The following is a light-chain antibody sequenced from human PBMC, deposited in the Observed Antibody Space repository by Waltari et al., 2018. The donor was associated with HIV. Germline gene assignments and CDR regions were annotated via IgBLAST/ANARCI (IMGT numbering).Light chain of an antibody. J-gene: IGLJ3*02. Sequence: HSALTQPASVSGSPGQSITISCTGPTSDFDTFDFVSWYQQSPGRAPKLIIFEVYFPPSGFSQLFSGSKSGDTASLTSSALRAEDEADYFCSSYSARGFVAFGGGTKVTVL. CDR1: TSDFDTFDF. CDR3: SSYSARGFVA. CDR2: EVY. V-gene: IGLV2-14*01.